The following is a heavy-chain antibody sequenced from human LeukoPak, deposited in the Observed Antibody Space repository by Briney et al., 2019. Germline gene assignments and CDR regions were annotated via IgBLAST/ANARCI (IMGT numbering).Heavy chain of an antibody. J-gene: IGHJ4*02. D-gene: IGHD2-15*01. CDR2: ISSSGSTI. CDR3: ARDFATLDY. V-gene: IGHV3-48*03. CDR1: GFTFSSYE. Sequence: GGSLRLSCAASGFTFSSYEMNWVRQAPGKGLEWVSYISSSGSTIYYADSVKGRFTISRDNAKSTLYLQMNSLRAEDTAVYYCARDFATLDYWGQGTLVTVSS.